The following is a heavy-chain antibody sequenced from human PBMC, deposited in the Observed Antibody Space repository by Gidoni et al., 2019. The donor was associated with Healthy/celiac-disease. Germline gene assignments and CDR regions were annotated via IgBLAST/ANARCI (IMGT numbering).Heavy chain of an antibody. CDR1: GYTFTSYA. J-gene: IGHJ6*02. CDR2: INAGNGNT. Sequence: QVQLVQSGAEVTKPGASVKVSCKASGYTFTSYAMHWLRQAPGQRLEWMGWINAGNGNTKYSQKFQGRVTITRDTSASTAYMELSSLRSEDTAVYYCARDWEVSRPPLWFGELLPNYYYGMDVWGQGTTVTVSS. CDR3: ARDWEVSRPPLWFGELLPNYYYGMDV. D-gene: IGHD3-10*01. V-gene: IGHV1-3*01.